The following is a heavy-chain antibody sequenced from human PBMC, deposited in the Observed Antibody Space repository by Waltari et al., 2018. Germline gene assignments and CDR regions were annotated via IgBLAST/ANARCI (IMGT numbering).Heavy chain of an antibody. CDR1: GGSISSSTYY. J-gene: IGHJ3*02. D-gene: IGHD6-13*01. Sequence: QLQLQGSGPGLVQPSETLSLTCTVSGGSISSSTYYWGWIRQPPGKGLEWIGSIYYSGSTYYNPSLKSRVTISVDTSKNQFSLKLSSVTAADTAVYYCARNCLAAAGTGAFDIWGQGTMVTVSS. CDR2: IYYSGST. CDR3: ARNCLAAAGTGAFDI. V-gene: IGHV4-39*07.